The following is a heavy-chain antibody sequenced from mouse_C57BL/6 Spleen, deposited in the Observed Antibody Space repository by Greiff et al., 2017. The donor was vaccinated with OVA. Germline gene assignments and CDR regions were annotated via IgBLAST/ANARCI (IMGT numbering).Heavy chain of an antibody. J-gene: IGHJ4*01. CDR1: GYTFTSYW. D-gene: IGHD2-4*01. CDR2: IDPNSGGT. CDR3: ARRGYDYDYDAMDY. V-gene: IGHV1-72*01. Sequence: QVQLQQPGAELVKPGASVKLSCKASGYTFTSYWMHWVKQRPGRGLEWIGRIDPNSGGTTYNEKFKSKDKLNGDKPSSTAYMQLSSLTSEDSAVYYCARRGYDYDYDAMDYWGQGTSVTVSS.